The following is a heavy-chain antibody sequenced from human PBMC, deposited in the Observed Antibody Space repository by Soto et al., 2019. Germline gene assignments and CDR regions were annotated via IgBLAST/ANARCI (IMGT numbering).Heavy chain of an antibody. V-gene: IGHV3-11*06. CDR2: ISSSSSYT. J-gene: IGHJ6*02. CDR3: ATVFTTVTTWDYYYYGMDV. Sequence: QVQLVESGGGLVKPGGSLRLSCAASGFTFSDYYMSWIRQAPGKGLEWVSYISSSSSYTNYADSVKGRFTISRDNAKNSLYLQMNSLRAEDTAVYYCATVFTTVTTWDYYYYGMDVWGQGTTVTVSS. CDR1: GFTFSDYY. D-gene: IGHD4-17*01.